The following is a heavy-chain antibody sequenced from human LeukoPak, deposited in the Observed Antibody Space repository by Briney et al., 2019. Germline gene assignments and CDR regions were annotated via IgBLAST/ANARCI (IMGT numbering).Heavy chain of an antibody. J-gene: IGHJ5*02. CDR1: GYTFTGYY. Sequence: ASVKVSCKASGYTFTGYYMHWVRQAPGQGLEWMGWINPNSGGTNYAQKFQGWVTMTRDTSISTAYMELSRLRSDDTAVYYCARATEDIVVVPAARRVWFDPWGQGTLATVSS. D-gene: IGHD2-2*01. CDR3: ARATEDIVVVPAARRVWFDP. V-gene: IGHV1-2*04. CDR2: INPNSGGT.